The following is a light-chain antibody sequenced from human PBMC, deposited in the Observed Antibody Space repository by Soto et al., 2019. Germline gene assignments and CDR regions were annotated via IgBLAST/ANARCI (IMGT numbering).Light chain of an antibody. J-gene: IGKJ1*01. V-gene: IGKV3-20*01. Sequence: EIVLTQSPVTLSLSPGERATLSCRASQSVSNNYLAWYQQKPGQAPRLLIYGASNRATGIPDRFNGSGSGTDFTLTISRLEPEDFAVYYCQQYGSSPRTFGQGTKVDIK. CDR2: GAS. CDR1: QSVSNNY. CDR3: QQYGSSPRT.